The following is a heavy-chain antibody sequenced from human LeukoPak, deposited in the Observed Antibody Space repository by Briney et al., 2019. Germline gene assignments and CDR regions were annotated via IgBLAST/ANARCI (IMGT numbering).Heavy chain of an antibody. D-gene: IGHD1-26*01. CDR3: ARDGSGSYPIDY. V-gene: IGHV3-74*01. CDR2: INSDGSST. Sequence: TGGSLRLSCAASGFTFDDYAMHWVRQAPGKGLVWVSCINSDGSSTSYADSVKGQFTISRDNAKNTLYLQMNSLRAEDTAVYYCARDGSGSYPIDYWGQGTLVTVSS. J-gene: IGHJ4*02. CDR1: GFTFDDYA.